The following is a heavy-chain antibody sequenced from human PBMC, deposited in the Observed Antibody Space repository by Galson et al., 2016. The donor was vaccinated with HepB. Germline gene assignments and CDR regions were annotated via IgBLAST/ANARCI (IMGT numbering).Heavy chain of an antibody. CDR3: ARLLVYCPGDCCSIFDY. V-gene: IGHV2-70*01. D-gene: IGHD2-21*02. Sequence: PALVKPTQTLTLTCTFSGFSLSTSRMCVSWIRQPPGKALEWLALIDWVDGKYYSPSLKTRLTISKDTSKNKVVLTMTDMDPVDTATYYCARLLVYCPGDCCSIFDYWGQGTLVTVSS. J-gene: IGHJ4*02. CDR2: IDWVDGK. CDR1: GFSLSTSRMC.